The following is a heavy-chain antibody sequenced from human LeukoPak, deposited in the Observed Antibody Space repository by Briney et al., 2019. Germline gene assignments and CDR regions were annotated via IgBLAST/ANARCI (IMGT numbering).Heavy chain of an antibody. J-gene: IGHJ4*02. Sequence: PGGPLRLSCAASGFTFSSYGMSWVRQAPGKGLEWVSAISGSGGSTYYADSVKGRFTISRDNSKNTLYLQMNSLRAEDTAVYYCARGRSNYYESSGYYYPFDYWGQGTLVTVSS. CDR1: GFTFSSYG. V-gene: IGHV3-23*01. CDR2: ISGSGGST. CDR3: ARGRSNYYESSGYYYPFDY. D-gene: IGHD3-22*01.